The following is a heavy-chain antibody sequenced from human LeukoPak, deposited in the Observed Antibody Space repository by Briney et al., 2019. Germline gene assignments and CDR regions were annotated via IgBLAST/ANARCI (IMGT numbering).Heavy chain of an antibody. V-gene: IGHV1-46*01. D-gene: IGHD2-2*01. CDR2: INPSGGST. Sequence: VASVKVSCKASGYTFTSYYMHWVRQAPGQGLEWMGIINPSGGSTSYAQKFQGRVTMTRDMSTSTVYMELSSLKTEDTALYYCSTMTVVPTDYWGQGTLVTVSS. CDR3: STMTVVPTDY. CDR1: GYTFTSYY. J-gene: IGHJ4*02.